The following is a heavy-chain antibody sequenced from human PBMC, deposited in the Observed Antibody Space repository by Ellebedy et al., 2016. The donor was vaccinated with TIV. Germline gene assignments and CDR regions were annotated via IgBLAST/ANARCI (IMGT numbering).Heavy chain of an antibody. CDR3: AREGNYYDSSGYPDY. D-gene: IGHD3-22*01. J-gene: IGHJ4*02. CDR1: GFTFSSYA. V-gene: IGHV3-30*04. Sequence: GGSLRLSXAASGFTFSSYAMHWVRQAPGKGLEWVAVISYDGSNKYYADSVKGRFTISRDNSKNTLYLQMNSLRAEDTAVYYCAREGNYYDSSGYPDYWGQGTLVTVSS. CDR2: ISYDGSNK.